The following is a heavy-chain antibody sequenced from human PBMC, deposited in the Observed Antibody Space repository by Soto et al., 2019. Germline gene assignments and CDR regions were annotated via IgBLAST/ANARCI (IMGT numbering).Heavy chain of an antibody. CDR1: GESYSGYY. V-gene: IGHV4-34*02. CDR3: AGNSGATISSFDY. D-gene: IGHD5-12*01. CDR2: INHSGST. J-gene: IGHJ4*02. Sequence: VQLQQWGAGLLKPSETLSLTCAVYGESYSGYYWSGIRQPPGKGLEWIGEINHSGSTNYNPSLKICVTMSVDTSKNHFSLMLRSVTAADTALYYCAGNSGATISSFDYWGQGTLVTVS.